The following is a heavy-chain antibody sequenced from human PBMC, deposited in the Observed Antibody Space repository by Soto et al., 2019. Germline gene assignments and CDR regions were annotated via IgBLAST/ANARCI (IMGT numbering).Heavy chain of an antibody. J-gene: IGHJ5*02. CDR1: GFTFSSYW. Sequence: EVQLVESGGGLVQPGGSLRLSCAASGFTFSSYWMSWVRQAPGKGLEWVANIKQDGSEKYYVDSVKGRFTISRDNAKNSLYLQMNSVRAEDTAVYYCARAGSGWYANWFDPWGQGTLVTVSS. CDR2: IKQDGSEK. V-gene: IGHV3-7*01. CDR3: ARAGSGWYANWFDP. D-gene: IGHD6-19*01.